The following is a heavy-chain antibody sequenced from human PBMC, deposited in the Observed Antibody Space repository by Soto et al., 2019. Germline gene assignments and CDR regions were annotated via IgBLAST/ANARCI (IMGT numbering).Heavy chain of an antibody. CDR3: ATGEGYYYYGMDV. Sequence: GGSLRLSRAASGLTFSKAWMNWVRQAPGKGLEWVGRIKSKADDGTIEYAAPVRGRFTISRDDSENTLYLQMDSLKTEDTAVYYCATGEGYYYYGMDVWGQGTTVTVSS. CDR2: IKSKADDGTI. CDR1: GLTFSKAW. D-gene: IGHD3-16*01. V-gene: IGHV3-15*01. J-gene: IGHJ6*02.